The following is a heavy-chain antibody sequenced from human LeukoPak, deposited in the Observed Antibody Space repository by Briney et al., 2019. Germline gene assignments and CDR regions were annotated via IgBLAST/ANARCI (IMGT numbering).Heavy chain of an antibody. CDR3: ARDRSRPFDAFDI. V-gene: IGHV1-2*04. CDR2: INPNSGGT. J-gene: IGHJ3*02. Sequence: GASVKVSCKASGYTFTGYYMHWVRQAPGQGLEWMGWINPNSGGTNYAQKFQGWVTMTRDTSISTAYMELRSLRSDDTAVYYCARDRSRPFDAFDIWGQGTMVTVSS. CDR1: GYTFTGYY.